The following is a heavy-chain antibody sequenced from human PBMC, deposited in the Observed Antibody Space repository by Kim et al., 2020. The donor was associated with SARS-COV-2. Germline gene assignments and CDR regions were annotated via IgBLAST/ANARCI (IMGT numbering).Heavy chain of an antibody. CDR2: IVVGSGNT. V-gene: IGHV1-58*01. CDR1: GFTFTSSA. CDR3: AADWARGPRSITMVRGVIMIPYYYCGMDV. J-gene: IGHJ6*02. Sequence: SVKVSCKASGFTFTSSAVQWVRQARGQRLEWIGWIVVGSGNTNYAQKFQERVTITRDMSTSTAYMELSSLRSEDTAVYYCAADWARGPRSITMVRGVIMIPYYYCGMDVWGQGTTVTVS. D-gene: IGHD3-10*01.